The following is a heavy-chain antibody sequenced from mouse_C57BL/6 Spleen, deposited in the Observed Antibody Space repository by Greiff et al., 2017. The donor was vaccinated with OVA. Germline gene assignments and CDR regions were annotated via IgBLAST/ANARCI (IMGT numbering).Heavy chain of an antibody. J-gene: IGHJ2*01. CDR2: IDPEDGET. CDR1: GFNIKDYY. CDR3: ARREGYYDYDRGLFDY. D-gene: IGHD2-4*01. Sequence: EVQLKESGAELVKPGASVKLSCTASGFNIKDYYMHWVKQRTEQGLEWIGRIDPEDGETKYAPKFQGKATITADTSSNTAYLQLSSLTSEDTAVYYCARREGYYDYDRGLFDYWGQGTTLTVSS. V-gene: IGHV14-2*01.